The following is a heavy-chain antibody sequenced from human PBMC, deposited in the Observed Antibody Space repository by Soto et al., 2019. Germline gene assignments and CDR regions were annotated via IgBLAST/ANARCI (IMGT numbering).Heavy chain of an antibody. Sequence: QVQLQQWGAGLLKPSETLSLTCAVYGGSFSGYYWSWIRQPPGKGLEWIGEINHSGSTNYNPSLKSRVNIAVDTSKNQFSMNQSSVTAADTAVYYCARGRNPLIAARFGPTSYSFDYWGQGTLVTVSS. CDR2: INHSGST. CDR3: ARGRNPLIAARFGPTSYSFDY. J-gene: IGHJ4*02. V-gene: IGHV4-34*01. D-gene: IGHD6-6*01. CDR1: GGSFSGYY.